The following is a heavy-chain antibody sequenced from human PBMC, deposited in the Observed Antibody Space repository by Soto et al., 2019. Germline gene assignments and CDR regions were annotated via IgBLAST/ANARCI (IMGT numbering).Heavy chain of an antibody. V-gene: IGHV1-69*04. D-gene: IGHD6-19*01. CDR3: ARDQWVDHRYSSGWTGGYNWIDP. CDR2: IIPILGIA. J-gene: IGHJ5*02. CDR1: GGTFSSYT. Sequence: SVKVSCKASGGTFSSYTISWVRQAPGQGLEWMGRIIPILGIANYAQKFQGRVTITADKSTSTAYMELSSLRSEDTAVYYCARDQWVDHRYSSGWTGGYNWIDPWGQGTLVTVSS.